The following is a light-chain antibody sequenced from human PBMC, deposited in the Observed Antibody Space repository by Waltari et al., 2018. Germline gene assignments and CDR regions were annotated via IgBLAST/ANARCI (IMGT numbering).Light chain of an antibody. CDR2: EDT. J-gene: IGLJ1*01. CDR1: ALPRKY. CDR3: YSSDSTGLRV. Sequence: SYELTQPPSVSVSPGQTARITCSGHALPRKYAYWFQQKSGQAPRLVISEDTKRPSGIPWRFSGSSAGTVATLTITGAPVDDEADYYCYSSDSTGLRVFGGGTTVVVL. V-gene: IGLV3-10*01.